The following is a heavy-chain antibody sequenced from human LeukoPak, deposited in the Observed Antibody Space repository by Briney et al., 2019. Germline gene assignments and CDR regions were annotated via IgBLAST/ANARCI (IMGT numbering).Heavy chain of an antibody. CDR1: GYGFTSYW. V-gene: IGHV5-51*01. D-gene: IGHD2-21*02. J-gene: IGHJ3*02. Sequence: GESLKISCKGSGYGFTSYWIGWVRQMPGKGLEWMGIIYPGDSDTRYSPSFQGQVTISADKSISTAYLQWSSLKASDTAMYYCARRDCGGDCFDDAFDIWGQGTMVTVSS. CDR3: ARRDCGGDCFDDAFDI. CDR2: IYPGDSDT.